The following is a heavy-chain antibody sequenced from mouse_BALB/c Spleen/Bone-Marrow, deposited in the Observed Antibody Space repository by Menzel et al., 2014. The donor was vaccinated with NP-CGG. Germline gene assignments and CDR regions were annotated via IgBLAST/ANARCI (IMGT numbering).Heavy chain of an antibody. Sequence: EVHLVESGGDLVKPGGSLKLSCAASGFTFTSYGMSWVRPTPDKRLEWVATISSGGSYTYYADSVKGRFTISRDNAKNTLYLQMSSLKSEDTAMYYCARLGRDYFDYWGQGTTLTVSS. CDR1: GFTFTSYG. J-gene: IGHJ2*01. D-gene: IGHD4-1*01. CDR3: ARLGRDYFDY. V-gene: IGHV5-6*01. CDR2: ISSGGSYT.